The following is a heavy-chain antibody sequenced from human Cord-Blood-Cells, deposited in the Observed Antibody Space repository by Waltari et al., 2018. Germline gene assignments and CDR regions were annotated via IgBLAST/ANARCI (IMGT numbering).Heavy chain of an antibody. Sequence: QVQLVQSGAEVKKPGSSVKVSCKASGGTFSSYAISWVRQAPGQGLEWMGGIIPIFGTANYEQKFQGRVTITADKSTSTAYMELSSLRSEDTAVYYCARVPLGENCSSTSCYYFDYWGQGTLVTVSS. V-gene: IGHV1-69*06. J-gene: IGHJ4*02. CDR1: GGTFSSYA. D-gene: IGHD2-2*01. CDR2: IIPIFGTA. CDR3: ARVPLGENCSSTSCYYFDY.